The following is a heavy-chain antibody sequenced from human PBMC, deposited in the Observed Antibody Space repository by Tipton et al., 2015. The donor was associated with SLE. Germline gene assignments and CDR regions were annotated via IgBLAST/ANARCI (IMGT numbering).Heavy chain of an antibody. Sequence: TLSLTCTVSGDTISDHYWSWIRQPPGKGLEWIGYISYSGSTNYSPSLKSRVTISLDTSKTQFSLKLRSVTAADTAIYYCARGDDILTDNWFNSWGQGTLVTVSS. D-gene: IGHD3-9*01. V-gene: IGHV4-59*11. CDR1: GDTISDHY. J-gene: IGHJ5*01. CDR3: ARGDDILTDNWFNS. CDR2: ISYSGST.